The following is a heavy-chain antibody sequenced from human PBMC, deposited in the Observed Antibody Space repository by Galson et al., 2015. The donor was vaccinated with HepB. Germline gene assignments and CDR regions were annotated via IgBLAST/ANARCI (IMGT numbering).Heavy chain of an antibody. CDR3: ARMVVVVAARWFDP. V-gene: IGHV1-8*01. J-gene: IGHJ5*02. CDR2: VKPNSGNT. CDR1: GNTIISYD. D-gene: IGHD2-15*01. Sequence: SVKVSCKASGNTIISYDINWVRQATGQGLEWMGWVKPNSGNTGYAQKFQGRVTMTRDTSISTTYMELSSLTSEDTAVYYCARMVVVVAARWFDPWGQGTLVTVSS.